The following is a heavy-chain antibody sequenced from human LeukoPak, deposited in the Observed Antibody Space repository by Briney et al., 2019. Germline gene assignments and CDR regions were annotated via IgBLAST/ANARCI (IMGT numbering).Heavy chain of an antibody. CDR2: ISGSGGST. CDR3: AKEIGEYSSSSLDY. V-gene: IGHV3-23*01. J-gene: IGHJ4*02. CDR1: GFTFSNYA. D-gene: IGHD6-6*01. Sequence: GGSLRLSCAASGFTFSNYAMNWARQAPGKGLEWVSTISGSGGSTYYADSVKGRFTISRDNSKNTLFLQMNSLRAEDTAVYYCAKEIGEYSSSSLDYWGQGTLVTVSS.